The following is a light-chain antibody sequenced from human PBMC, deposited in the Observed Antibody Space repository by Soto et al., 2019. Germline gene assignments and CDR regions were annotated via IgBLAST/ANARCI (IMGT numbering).Light chain of an antibody. Sequence: EIVLTQSPGTLSLSPGQRATLSCRASQSVTNDYLGWYQQKPGQSPRLLIYGASSRATGVPDRFSGSGSGTDFTLTISRLEPADFAVYYCQQRSNWPPTFGGGTKVEIK. CDR1: QSVTNDY. V-gene: IGKV3D-20*02. CDR2: GAS. J-gene: IGKJ4*01. CDR3: QQRSNWPPT.